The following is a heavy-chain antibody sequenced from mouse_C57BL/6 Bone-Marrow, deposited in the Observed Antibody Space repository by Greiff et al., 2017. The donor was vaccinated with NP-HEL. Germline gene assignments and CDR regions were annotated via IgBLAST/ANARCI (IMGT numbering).Heavy chain of an antibody. CDR2: IDPENGDT. CDR3: TTKTAGDFDY. J-gene: IGHJ2*01. D-gene: IGHD3-2*01. V-gene: IGHV14-4*01. CDR1: GFNIKDDY. Sequence: VQLKQSGAELVRPGASVKLSCTASGFNIKDDYMHWVKQRPEKGLEWIGWIDPENGDTAYASKFQGKATITADTSSNTAYLQLSSLTSEDTAVYYCTTKTAGDFDYWGQGTTLTVSS.